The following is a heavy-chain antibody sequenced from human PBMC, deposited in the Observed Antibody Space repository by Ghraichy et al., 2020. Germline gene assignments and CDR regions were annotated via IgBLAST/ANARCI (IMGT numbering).Heavy chain of an antibody. Sequence: GESLNISCAASGFTFSSYWMSWVRQAPGKGLEWVANIKQDGSEKYYVDSVKGRFTISRDNAKNSLYLQMNSLRAEDTAVYYCARDPKAYCGGDCYWGAFDIWGQGTMVTVSS. CDR3: ARDPKAYCGGDCYWGAFDI. D-gene: IGHD2-21*02. CDR2: IKQDGSEK. V-gene: IGHV3-7*01. CDR1: GFTFSSYW. J-gene: IGHJ3*02.